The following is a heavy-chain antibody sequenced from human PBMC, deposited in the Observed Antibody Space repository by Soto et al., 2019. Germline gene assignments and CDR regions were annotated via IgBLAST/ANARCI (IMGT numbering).Heavy chain of an antibody. J-gene: IGHJ4*02. CDR3: ARAGTSGSYYSLDS. Sequence: ASVKVSCKASGGTFSSYAISWVRQAPGQGLEWMGGIIPIFGTANYAQKFHGRVTITADESTSTGYMELSSLRAEDTAVYYCARAGTSGSYYSLDSWGQGTLVTVSS. V-gene: IGHV1-69*13. D-gene: IGHD1-26*01. CDR2: IIPIFGTA. CDR1: GGTFSSYA.